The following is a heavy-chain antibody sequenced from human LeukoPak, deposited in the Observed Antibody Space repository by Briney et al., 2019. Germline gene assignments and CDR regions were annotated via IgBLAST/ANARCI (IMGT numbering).Heavy chain of an antibody. CDR3: ARQVSCDTTTCYAGMPPDY. Sequence: GGSLRLSCAASGFTFSSYAMSWVRQAPGKGLEWVLAISGSGGNTYYADSVKGRFTISRDNSKNTLYLQMNSLRAEDTAVYYCARQVSCDTTTCYAGMPPDYWGQGTLVTVSS. CDR2: ISGSGGNT. CDR1: GFTFSSYA. J-gene: IGHJ4*02. D-gene: IGHD2-2*01. V-gene: IGHV3-23*01.